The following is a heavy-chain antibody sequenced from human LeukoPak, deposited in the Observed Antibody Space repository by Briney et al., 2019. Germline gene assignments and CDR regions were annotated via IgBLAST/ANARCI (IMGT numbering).Heavy chain of an antibody. J-gene: IGHJ4*02. CDR2: IYTSGNT. CDR1: AGSISSYY. V-gene: IGHV4-4*07. Sequence: SETLSLTCTVSAGSISSYYWTWIRQPAGKGLEWIGHIYTSGNTNYNPSLKSRVTMSVDTSKNQFSRKLSSVTAADTAVYYCASERIVVAGDTNVRHYFDYWGQGTLVTVSS. D-gene: IGHD6-19*01. CDR3: ASERIVVAGDTNVRHYFDY.